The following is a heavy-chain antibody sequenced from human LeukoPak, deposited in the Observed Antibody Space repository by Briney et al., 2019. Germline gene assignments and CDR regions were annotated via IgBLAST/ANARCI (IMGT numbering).Heavy chain of an antibody. D-gene: IGHD2-2*01. Sequence: PSETLSLTCTVSGGSISSSSYYWVWIRQPPGKGLEWIGSIYYSGSTYYNPSLKSRVTISVDTSKNQFPLKLSSVTAADTAVYYCARQSFDIVVVPAATFDYWGQGTLVTVSS. CDR2: IYYSGST. CDR1: GGSISSSSYY. V-gene: IGHV4-39*01. CDR3: ARQSFDIVVVPAATFDY. J-gene: IGHJ4*02.